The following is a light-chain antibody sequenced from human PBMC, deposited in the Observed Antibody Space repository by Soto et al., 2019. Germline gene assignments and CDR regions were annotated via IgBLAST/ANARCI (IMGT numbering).Light chain of an antibody. CDR2: DVS. V-gene: IGLV2-14*01. J-gene: IGLJ2*01. CDR3: SSYTSSSTGV. CDR1: SSDVGGYNY. Sequence: QSVLTQPASVSGSPGQSITISCTGTSSDVGGYNYVSWYQQHPGKAPKLMIYDVSNRPLGVSNRFSGSKSGNTASLTISGLQAEDEADYYCSSYTSSSTGVLGGGTKLTVL.